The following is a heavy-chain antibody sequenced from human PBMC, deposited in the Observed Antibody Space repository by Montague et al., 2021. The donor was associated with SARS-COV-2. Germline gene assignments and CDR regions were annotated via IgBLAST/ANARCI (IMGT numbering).Heavy chain of an antibody. J-gene: IGHJ4*02. CDR1: GFTISSYA. CDR2: ISGSGST. V-gene: IGHV3-23*01. D-gene: IGHD1-26*01. Sequence: SRILSLSVSGFTISSYAMSWVRQPPGKGLEWVSAISGSGSTYYADSVKGRFTISRDNSKNTLYLQVNSLRAEDTAVYYCAPPVGASYHFDYWGQGTLVTVSS. CDR3: APPVGASYHFDY.